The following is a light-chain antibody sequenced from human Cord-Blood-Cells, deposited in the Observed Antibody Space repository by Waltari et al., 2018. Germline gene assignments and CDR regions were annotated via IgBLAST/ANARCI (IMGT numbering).Light chain of an antibody. J-gene: IGLJ1*01. CDR2: EVS. V-gene: IGLV2-23*02. Sequence: QSALPQPASVSGSPGPSITIPCTGTSRHVGSFNLVSWYHQHPGKAPKLMIYEVSKRPSGVSNRFSGSKSGNTASLTISGLQAEDEADYYCCSYAGSSTYVFGTGTKVTVL. CDR1: SRHVGSFNL. CDR3: CSYAGSSTYV.